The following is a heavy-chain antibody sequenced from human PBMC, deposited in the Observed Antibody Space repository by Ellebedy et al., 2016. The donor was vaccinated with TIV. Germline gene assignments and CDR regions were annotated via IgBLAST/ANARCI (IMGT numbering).Heavy chain of an antibody. CDR3: ARDYWGSGDY. J-gene: IGHJ4*02. V-gene: IGHV3-74*01. CDR2: IKSDGSSI. D-gene: IGHD7-27*01. Sequence: GESLKISCAASGFTFGSYWMLWVRQAPGKGLEWVSRIKSDGSSITYADSVRGRFTISRDNAKNTLYLQMDSLRAEDTAVYYCARDYWGSGDYWGQGTLVTVSS. CDR1: GFTFGSYW.